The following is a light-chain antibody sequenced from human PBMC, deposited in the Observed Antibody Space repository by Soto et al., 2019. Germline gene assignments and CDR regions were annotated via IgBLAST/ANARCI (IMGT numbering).Light chain of an antibody. CDR3: GTWDTSLDVSYV. Sequence: QSVLTQPPSVSAAPGQKVTISCSGSSSNIGTNYVSWYQRLPGTAPKLLIYDNNKRPSGIPDRFSGLKSGTSATLGITGLQTGDAAHYYCGTWDTSLDVSYVFGPGIKITVL. CDR2: DNN. CDR1: SSNIGTNY. V-gene: IGLV1-51*01. J-gene: IGLJ1*01.